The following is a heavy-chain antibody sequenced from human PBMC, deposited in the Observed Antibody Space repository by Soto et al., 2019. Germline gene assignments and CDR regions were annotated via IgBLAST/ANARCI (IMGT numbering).Heavy chain of an antibody. D-gene: IGHD3-22*01. CDR2: FDPEDGET. CDR3: GSLKDDSSGYRGGPNWFDP. CDR1: GYTLTELS. V-gene: IGHV1-24*01. J-gene: IGHJ5*02. Sequence: GASVKVSCKVSGYTLTELSMHWVRQAPGKGLEWMGGFDPEDGETIYAQKFQGRVTMTEDTSTDTAYMELSSLRSEDTAVYYCGSLKDDSSGYRGGPNWFDPWGQGTLVTVSS.